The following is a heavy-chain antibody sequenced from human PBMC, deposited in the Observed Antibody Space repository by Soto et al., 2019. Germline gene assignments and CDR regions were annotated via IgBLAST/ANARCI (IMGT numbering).Heavy chain of an antibody. V-gene: IGHV1-18*01. CDR1: GYTFTSYG. J-gene: IGHJ4*02. CDR3: ARALYYYDNSGLAF. D-gene: IGHD3-22*01. CDR2: INIYGGGT. Sequence: QIHLEQSEPEVKKPGASVKVSCKASGYTFTSYGISWVRLAPGQGLEWMGWINIYGGGTNYAQKYQDRVTMTRDTSTNTVYLEMRSLTSDDTAIYYCARALYYYDNSGLAFWGQGTLVTVCS.